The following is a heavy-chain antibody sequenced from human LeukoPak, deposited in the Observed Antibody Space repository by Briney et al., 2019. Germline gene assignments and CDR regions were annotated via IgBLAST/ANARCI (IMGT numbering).Heavy chain of an antibody. V-gene: IGHV1-69*05. CDR3: AREKIAVAGKPYWYFDL. CDR2: IIPIFGTA. Sequence: SVKVSCKASGGTFSSYAISWVRQAPGQGLEWMGGIIPIFGTANYAQKFQGRVTITTDESTSTAYMELSNLRSDDTAVYYCAREKIAVAGKPYWYFDLWGRGTLVTVSS. CDR1: GGTFSSYA. D-gene: IGHD6-19*01. J-gene: IGHJ2*01.